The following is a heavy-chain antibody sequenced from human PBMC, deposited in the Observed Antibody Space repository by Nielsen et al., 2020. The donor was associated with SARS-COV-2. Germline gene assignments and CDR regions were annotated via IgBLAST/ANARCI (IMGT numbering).Heavy chain of an antibody. CDR2: VFYSGTT. Sequence: WIRQPPGKGLEWSGTVFYSGTTYYSPSLKSRISISIDTSKNQFSLNLTSATAADTAVYYCARHDPLLSFYTANWFDPWGRGTLVTVSS. D-gene: IGHD2-21*02. CDR3: ARHDPLLSFYTANWFDP. J-gene: IGHJ5*02. V-gene: IGHV4-39*01.